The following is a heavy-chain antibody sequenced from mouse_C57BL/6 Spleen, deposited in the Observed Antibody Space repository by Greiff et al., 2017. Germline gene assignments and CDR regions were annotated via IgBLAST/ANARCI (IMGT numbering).Heavy chain of an antibody. CDR3: ASTTVVARGFAY. D-gene: IGHD1-1*01. J-gene: IGHJ3*01. Sequence: QVQLKQSGPGLVQPSQSLSITCTVSGFSLTSYGVHWVRQSPGKGLEWLGVIWSGGSTDYKAAFISRLSISKDNSKSQVFFKMNSLQADDTAIYYCASTTVVARGFAYWGQGTLVTVSA. CDR2: IWSGGST. CDR1: GFSLTSYG. V-gene: IGHV2-2*01.